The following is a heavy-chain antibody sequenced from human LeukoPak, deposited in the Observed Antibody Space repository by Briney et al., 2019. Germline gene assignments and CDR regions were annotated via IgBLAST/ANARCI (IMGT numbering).Heavy chain of an antibody. Sequence: GGSLRLSCAASGFTFSSYAIHWVRQAPGKGLEYVSAISSNGGSTYYANSVKGRFTISRDNSKNTLYLQMGSLRAEDMAVYYCARDSDGYNSADYWGQGTLVTVSS. CDR1: GFTFSSYA. J-gene: IGHJ4*02. CDR2: ISSNGGST. CDR3: ARDSDGYNSADY. D-gene: IGHD5-24*01. V-gene: IGHV3-64*01.